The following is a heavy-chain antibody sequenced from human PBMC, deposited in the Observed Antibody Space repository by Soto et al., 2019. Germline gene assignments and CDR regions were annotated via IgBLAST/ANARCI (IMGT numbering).Heavy chain of an antibody. J-gene: IGHJ6*02. D-gene: IGHD2-15*01. V-gene: IGHV3-9*01. Sequence: GGSLRLSCAASGFIFGDYAMHWVRQAPGKGLEWVSGIGWDGDSTAYAGSVKGRFTISRDNAKNSLFLQMNSLRAEDTAVYYCSGCSGGACHQNYGMDVWGQGTTVTVSS. CDR3: SGCSGGACHQNYGMDV. CDR1: GFIFGDYA. CDR2: IGWDGDST.